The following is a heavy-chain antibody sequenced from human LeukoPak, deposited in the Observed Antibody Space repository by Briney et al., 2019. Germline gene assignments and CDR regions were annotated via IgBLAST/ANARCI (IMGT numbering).Heavy chain of an antibody. Sequence: ASVTVSCKASGYTFTSYYMYWVRQAPGQGLEWMGIINPSGGSSRYAQKFQGRVTMTSDTSMSTLYMELSSLRSEDTAVYYCARGGGGDSAAPFDYWGQGTLVTVSS. CDR1: GYTFTSYY. V-gene: IGHV1-46*01. CDR3: ARGGGGDSAAPFDY. J-gene: IGHJ4*02. CDR2: INPSGGSS. D-gene: IGHD2-21*02.